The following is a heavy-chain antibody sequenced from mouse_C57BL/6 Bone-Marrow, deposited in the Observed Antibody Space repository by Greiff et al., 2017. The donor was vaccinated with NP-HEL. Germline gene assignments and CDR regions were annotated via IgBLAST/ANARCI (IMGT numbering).Heavy chain of an antibody. CDR1: GYTFTDYY. D-gene: IGHD1-1*01. J-gene: IGHJ3*01. V-gene: IGHV1-26*01. CDR2: INPNNGGT. CDR3: ATYGRAFAY. Sequence: EVQLQQSGPELVKPGASVKISCKASGYTFTDYYMNWVKQSHGKSLEWIGDINPNNGGTSYNQKFKGKATLTVDKSSSTAYMELRSRTSEDSAVYYCATYGRAFAYWGQGTLVTVSA.